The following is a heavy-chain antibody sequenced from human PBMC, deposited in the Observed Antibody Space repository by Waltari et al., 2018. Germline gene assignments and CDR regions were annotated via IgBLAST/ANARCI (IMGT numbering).Heavy chain of an antibody. J-gene: IGHJ2*01. CDR1: GYTFSRYS. CDR3: AKGGGSYGPDV. D-gene: IGHD4-17*01. CDR2: ISPSSGNK. Sequence: QVQLIQSAEEVKKPGASVKLSCRASGYTFSRYSLSWVRQAPGQGLEWMAWISPSSGNKYYAQDLQDRVTVTTDTATSTAYLDLKNLRSDDTAVYYCAKGGGSYGPDVWGRGTLVTVSS. V-gene: IGHV1-18*01.